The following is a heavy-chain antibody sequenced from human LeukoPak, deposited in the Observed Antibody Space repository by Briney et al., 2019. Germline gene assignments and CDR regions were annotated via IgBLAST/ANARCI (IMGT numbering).Heavy chain of an antibody. D-gene: IGHD1-14*01. Sequence: GGSLRRSCAVSGFTFSSYAMTWVRQAPGKGLEWVSAITGSGGTTYYVDSVKGRFTISRDNSKNTLYLQMNSLRADDTAVYYCAKGGSFSEGNIDYWGQGILVTVSS. J-gene: IGHJ4*02. V-gene: IGHV3-23*01. CDR2: ITGSGGTT. CDR1: GFTFSSYA. CDR3: AKGGSFSEGNIDY.